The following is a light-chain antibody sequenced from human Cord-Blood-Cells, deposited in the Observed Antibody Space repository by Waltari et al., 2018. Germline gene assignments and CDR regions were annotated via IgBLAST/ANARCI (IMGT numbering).Light chain of an antibody. CDR1: QSVLYSSNNKHY. J-gene: IGKJ2*03. CDR3: QQYYSTPYS. V-gene: IGKV4-1*01. CDR2: WAS. Sequence: DIVMTQSPDSLAVSLGERATIHCKSSQSVLYSSNNKHYLAWYQQQPGQPPKLLIYWASSRESGVPDRFRGSGSGTDFTLTISSLQAEDVAVYYCQQYYSTPYSFGQGTKLEIK.